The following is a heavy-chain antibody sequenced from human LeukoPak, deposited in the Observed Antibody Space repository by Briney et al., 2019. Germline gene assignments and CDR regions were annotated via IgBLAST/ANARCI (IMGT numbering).Heavy chain of an antibody. J-gene: IGHJ4*02. CDR3: ARVTRFTKFGELWFDY. Sequence: SETLSLTCAVYGGSFTTYYWGWIRQPPGKGLEWIGEITHSGSTHYNPSLNSRVSISLDTSKSQFSLKLNSVTAADTAIYYCARVTRFTKFGELWFDYWGQGILLTFSS. CDR2: ITHSGST. D-gene: IGHD3-10*01. V-gene: IGHV4-34*01. CDR1: GGSFTTYY.